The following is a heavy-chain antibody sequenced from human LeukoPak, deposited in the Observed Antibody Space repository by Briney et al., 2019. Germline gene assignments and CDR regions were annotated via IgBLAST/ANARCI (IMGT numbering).Heavy chain of an antibody. Sequence: PSETLSLTCAVYGGSFSGYYWSWIRQPPGKGLEWIGEINHSGSTNYNPSLKSRVTISVDTSKNQFSLKLSSVTAADTAVYYCARGIAAAANGYYFDYWGQGTLVTVSS. D-gene: IGHD6-13*01. V-gene: IGHV4-34*01. CDR3: ARGIAAAANGYYFDY. CDR1: GGSFSGYY. J-gene: IGHJ4*02. CDR2: INHSGST.